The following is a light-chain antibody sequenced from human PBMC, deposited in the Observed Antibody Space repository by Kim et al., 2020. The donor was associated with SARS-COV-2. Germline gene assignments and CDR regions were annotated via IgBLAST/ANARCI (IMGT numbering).Light chain of an antibody. Sequence: ASVGDRVTITCRASQSVSGWLNWYQQKPGKAPHLLIYITSTLQTGVPPRFSGSASGTDFTLTINTLQPEDFATYYCQQSYNFPRTFGQGTKVDIK. CDR2: ITS. CDR3: QQSYNFPRT. V-gene: IGKV1-39*01. CDR1: QSVSGW. J-gene: IGKJ1*01.